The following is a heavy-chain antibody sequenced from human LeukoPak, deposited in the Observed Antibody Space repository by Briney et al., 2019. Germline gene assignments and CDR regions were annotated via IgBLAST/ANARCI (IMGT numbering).Heavy chain of an antibody. CDR2: IQQDGSEK. V-gene: IGHV3-7*04. D-gene: IGHD2-21*02. CDR3: ARAMTDNYYYGMDV. J-gene: IGHJ6*02. Sequence: GGSLRLSCAASGFTFSDYWMSWVRQAPGKGLEWVANIQQDGSEKYYVDSVKGRFTISRDNAKKSLYLQMNSLRAEDTAFYYCARAMTDNYYYGMDVWGQGTTVTVSS. CDR1: GFTFSDYW.